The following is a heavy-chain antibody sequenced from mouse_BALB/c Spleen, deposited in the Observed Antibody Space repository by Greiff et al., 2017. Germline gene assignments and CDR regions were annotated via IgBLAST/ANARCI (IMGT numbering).Heavy chain of an antibody. D-gene: IGHD1-1*01. Sequence: QVQLKESGPGLVAPSQSLSITCTVSGFSLTSYDISWIRQPPGKGLEWLGVIWTGGGTNYNSAFMSRLSISKDNSKSQVFLKMNSLQTDDTAIYYCVRDVYGSSYMDYWGQGTSVTVSS. CDR3: VRDVYGSSYMDY. CDR1: GFSLTSYD. V-gene: IGHV2-9-2*01. CDR2: IWTGGGT. J-gene: IGHJ4*01.